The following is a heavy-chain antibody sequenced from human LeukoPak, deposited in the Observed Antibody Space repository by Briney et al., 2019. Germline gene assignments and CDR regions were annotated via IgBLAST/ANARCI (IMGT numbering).Heavy chain of an antibody. D-gene: IGHD2-2*01. CDR3: ARQDCTSTNCYDFRYLDF. CDR2: IYYSGST. CDR1: GGSISSSSYY. Sequence: SETLCLTCTVSGGSISSSSYYWGWIRQPPGKGLEWIGTIYYSGSTYYNPSLKSRVTISLDTSKNQLSLKLSSVTAADTAVYYCARQDCTSTNCYDFRYLDFWGEGTLVTVSS. J-gene: IGHJ4*02. V-gene: IGHV4-39*01.